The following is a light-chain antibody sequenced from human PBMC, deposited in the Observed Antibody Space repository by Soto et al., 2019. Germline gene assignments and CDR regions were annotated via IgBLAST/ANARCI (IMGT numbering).Light chain of an antibody. J-gene: IGKJ1*01. CDR1: QSVSSN. CDR2: GAS. CDR3: QQYGASRT. V-gene: IGKV3-20*01. Sequence: ELVMTQSPATLSVSPGERAILSCRASQSVSSNLAWYQQKPGQPPRLLIYGASSRATGIPDRFSGSGSGTDFTLTISRLEPEDFAVYYCQQYGASRTFGQGTKVEIK.